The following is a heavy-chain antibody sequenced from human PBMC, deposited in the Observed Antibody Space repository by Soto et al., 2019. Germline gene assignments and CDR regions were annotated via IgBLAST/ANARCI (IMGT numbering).Heavy chain of an antibody. V-gene: IGHV3-30*19. D-gene: IGHD6-19*01. J-gene: IGHJ4*02. CDR1: GFTFSAFG. CDR2: IHVAMIY. CDR3: ARDWLGHYFDY. Sequence: QVHLVESGGDVVQPGTSLRLSCAASGFTFSAFGMHWVRQAPGKGLEWVAGIHVAMIYNYADSVKGRFTISRDNTKHTVHLQMDSLSAEDTAVYFCARDWLGHYFDYWGQGTLVTVSA.